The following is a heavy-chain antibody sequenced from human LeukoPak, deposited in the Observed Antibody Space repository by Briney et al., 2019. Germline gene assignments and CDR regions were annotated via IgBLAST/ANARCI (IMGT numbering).Heavy chain of an antibody. V-gene: IGHV4-38-2*02. CDR3: ARDPSLTGTTYPDY. CDR1: GYSISSGYY. J-gene: IGHJ4*02. Sequence: SETLSLTCTVSGYSISSGYYWGWIRQPPGKGLEWIGSIYYSGSTYYNPSLKSRVTISVDTSKNQFSLKLSSVTAADTAVYYCARDPSLTGTTYPDYWGQGTLVTVSS. CDR2: IYYSGST. D-gene: IGHD1-20*01.